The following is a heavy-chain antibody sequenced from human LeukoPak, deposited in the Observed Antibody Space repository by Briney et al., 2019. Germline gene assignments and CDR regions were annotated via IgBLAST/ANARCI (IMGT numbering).Heavy chain of an antibody. Sequence: ASVKVSCKVSRYTLTELSMHWVRQAPGKGLEWMGGFDPEDGETIYAQKFQGRVTMTEDTSTDTAYMELSSLRSEDTAVYYRATVPAANPARWFDPWGQGTLVTVSS. J-gene: IGHJ5*02. CDR2: FDPEDGET. CDR3: ATVPAANPARWFDP. CDR1: RYTLTELS. D-gene: IGHD2-2*01. V-gene: IGHV1-24*01.